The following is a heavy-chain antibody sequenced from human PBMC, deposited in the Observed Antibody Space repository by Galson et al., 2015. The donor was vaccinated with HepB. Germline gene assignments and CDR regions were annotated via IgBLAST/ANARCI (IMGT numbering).Heavy chain of an antibody. CDR1: GFAFSNYA. CDR3: ARGYCSSTSCYVFDAFDL. D-gene: IGHD2-2*01. CDR2: FSYDGSST. V-gene: IGHV3-30*04. Sequence: SLRLSCAASGFAFSNYAMHWVRQAPGKGLEWVATFSYDGSSTYYADSMKGRFTISRGTSKNTLYLQMNSLRAEDTAVYYCARGYCSSTSCYVFDAFDLWGQGTMVTVSS. J-gene: IGHJ3*01.